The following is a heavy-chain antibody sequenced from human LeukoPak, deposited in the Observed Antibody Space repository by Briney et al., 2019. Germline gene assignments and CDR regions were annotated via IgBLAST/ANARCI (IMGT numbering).Heavy chain of an antibody. CDR3: ARDLRPGNGYNLRY. V-gene: IGHV3-33*01. Sequence: GGSLRLFCAAPGFTFSSYGMHWVRQAPGKGLEWVAVIWYDGSNKYYADSVKGRFTISRDNSKNTLYLQMNSLRAEDTAVYYCARDLRPGNGYNLRYWGQGTLVTVSS. J-gene: IGHJ4*02. D-gene: IGHD5-24*01. CDR2: IWYDGSNK. CDR1: GFTFSSYG.